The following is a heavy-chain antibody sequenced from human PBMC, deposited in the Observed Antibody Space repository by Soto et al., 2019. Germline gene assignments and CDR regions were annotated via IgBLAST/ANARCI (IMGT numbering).Heavy chain of an antibody. CDR1: GGTLSISE. CDR2: DIPIFGTT. D-gene: IGHD2-2*01. V-gene: IGHV1-69*01. CDR3: PRSPPPGLDLPGVIPWDALDT. J-gene: IGHJ3*02. Sequence: QVQLVQSGAEVKKPVSSVKVSCKASGGTLSISEIRWVRQAPGQGLEWMAGDIPIFGTTKIAQKFQGRLTSSADESTSIAYMDMSSLRSEDTAVYYCPRSPPPGLDLPGVIPWDALDTWGQGTPVTVSS.